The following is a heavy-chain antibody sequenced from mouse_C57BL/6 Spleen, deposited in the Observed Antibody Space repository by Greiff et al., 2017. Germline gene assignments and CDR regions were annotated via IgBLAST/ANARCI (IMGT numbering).Heavy chain of an antibody. CDR1: GFTFSDFY. Sequence: EVMLVESGGGLVQSGRSLRLSCATSGFTFSDFYMEWVRQAPGKGLEWIAASRNKANDYTTEYSASVKGRFIVSRDTSQSILYLQMNALRAEYTAIYYWARAATGTWGYFDVWGTGTTVTVSS. J-gene: IGHJ1*03. CDR3: ARAATGTWGYFDV. CDR2: SRNKANDYTT. D-gene: IGHD4-1*01. V-gene: IGHV7-1*01.